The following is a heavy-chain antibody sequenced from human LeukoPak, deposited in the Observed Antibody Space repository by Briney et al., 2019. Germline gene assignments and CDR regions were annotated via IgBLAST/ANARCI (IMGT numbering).Heavy chain of an antibody. CDR1: GFTFSSYI. Sequence: GSLRLSCAASGFTFSSYIMNWVRQPPGKGLEWIGSIYYSGSTYYNPSLKSRVTISVDTSKNQFSLKLSSVTAADTAVYYCARHETTGESNWFDPWGQGTLVTVSS. V-gene: IGHV4-39*01. D-gene: IGHD4-17*01. J-gene: IGHJ5*02. CDR3: ARHETTGESNWFDP. CDR2: IYYSGST.